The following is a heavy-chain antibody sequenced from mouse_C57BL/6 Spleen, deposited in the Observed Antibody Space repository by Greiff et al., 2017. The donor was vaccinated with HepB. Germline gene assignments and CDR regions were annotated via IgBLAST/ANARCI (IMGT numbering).Heavy chain of an antibody. CDR1: GYTFTSYW. V-gene: IGHV1S81*02. J-gene: IGHJ2*01. CDR2: TNPTNGRT. Sequence: VQLQQSGAELVKAGVSVKMSCKASGYTFTSYWMHWVKQRLGQGLEWFAETNPTNGRTYYNEKFKSKATLTVDKSSSTAYMLLSGPTFEDSAVYYCARIKKIVATDFDYWGQGTTLTVSS. CDR3: ARIKKIVATDFDY. D-gene: IGHD1-1*01.